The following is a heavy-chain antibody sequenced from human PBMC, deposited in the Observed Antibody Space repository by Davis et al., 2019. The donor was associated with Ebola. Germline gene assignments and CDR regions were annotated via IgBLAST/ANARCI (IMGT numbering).Heavy chain of an antibody. Sequence: ASVKVSCKASGYSFNDNYMRWVRQAPGQGLEWMGWINPNTGDTEYPQRFQGRVTMTTDTSTSTAYMELRSLRSDDTAVYYCARDLYGRRQTNYYYYGLDVWGQGTTVTVSS. V-gene: IGHV1-2*02. D-gene: IGHD1-26*01. CDR3: ARDLYGRRQTNYYYYGLDV. CDR1: GYSFNDNY. J-gene: IGHJ6*02. CDR2: INPNTGDT.